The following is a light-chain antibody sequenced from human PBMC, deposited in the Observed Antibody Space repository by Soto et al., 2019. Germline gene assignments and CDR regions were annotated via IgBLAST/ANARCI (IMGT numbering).Light chain of an antibody. J-gene: IGLJ3*02. V-gene: IGLV1-40*01. CDR2: GNS. CDR3: QSFDNRMSGAV. CDR1: SSNIGAGYD. Sequence: QSVLTQPPSVSGAPGQRVTISCTGSSSNIGAGYDVHWYQQFPGTAPKLLIYGNSNRPSGVPDRFSGSKSGTSASLAITGLQAGDEADYYCQSFDNRMSGAVFGGGTKLTVL.